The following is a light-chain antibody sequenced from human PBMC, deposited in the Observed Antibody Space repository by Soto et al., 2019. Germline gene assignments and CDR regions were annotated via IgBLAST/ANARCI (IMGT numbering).Light chain of an antibody. CDR3: PHHGSSVWT. Sequence: EIVLTQSPGTLSLSPGERATLSCRASQRVSSTYLDWYQQKPGQAPRLLIYGASSRATGIPDRFSGSGSGTDFTLTISRLEPEDFAIYYCPHHGSSVWTSGQGTKVEI. J-gene: IGKJ1*01. CDR1: QRVSSTY. V-gene: IGKV3-20*01. CDR2: GAS.